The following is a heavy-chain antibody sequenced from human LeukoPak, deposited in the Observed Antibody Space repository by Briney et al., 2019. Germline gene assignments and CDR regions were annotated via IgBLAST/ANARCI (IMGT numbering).Heavy chain of an antibody. D-gene: IGHD3-10*01. J-gene: IGHJ4*02. CDR3: AKDPWWYGSGDYHIDY. V-gene: IGHV3-30*04. CDR2: ISYDGSNK. Sequence: SGRSLRLSCAASGFTFSSYAMHWVRQAPGKGLEWVAVISYDGSNKYYADSVKGRFTISRDNSKNTLYLQMNSLRAEDTAVYYCAKDPWWYGSGDYHIDYWGQGTLVTVSS. CDR1: GFTFSSYA.